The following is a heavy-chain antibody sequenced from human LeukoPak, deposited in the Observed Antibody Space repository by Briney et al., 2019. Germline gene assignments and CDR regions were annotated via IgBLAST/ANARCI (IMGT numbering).Heavy chain of an antibody. J-gene: IGHJ6*03. D-gene: IGHD2-21*02. CDR2: ISSSGSTI. Sequence: PGGSLRLSCAASGFTFSSYEMNWVRQAPGKGLEWVSYISSSGSTIYYADSVKGRFAISRDNAKNSLYLQMNSLRAEDTAVYYCARQAPVTAYYYYYYMDVWGKGTTVTVSS. V-gene: IGHV3-48*03. CDR3: ARQAPVTAYYYYYYMDV. CDR1: GFTFSSYE.